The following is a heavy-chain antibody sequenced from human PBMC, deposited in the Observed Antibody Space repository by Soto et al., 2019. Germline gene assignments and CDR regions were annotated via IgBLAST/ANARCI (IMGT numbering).Heavy chain of an antibody. J-gene: IGHJ4*02. CDR1: GYTFSTYG. CDR3: ARSDFDQYFDY. CDR2: LSPYSGHT. D-gene: IGHD3-9*01. Sequence: ASVKVSCKASGYTFSTYGISWVRQAPGQGLEWMGWLSPYSGHTNYAQRFQGRVTMTRDTSTSTVYMELSSLTSEDTAVYYCARSDFDQYFDYWGQGTVVTVSS. V-gene: IGHV1-18*01.